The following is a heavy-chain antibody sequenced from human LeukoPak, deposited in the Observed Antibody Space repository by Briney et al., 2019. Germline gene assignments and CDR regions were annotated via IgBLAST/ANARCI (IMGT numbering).Heavy chain of an antibody. D-gene: IGHD3-10*01. Sequence: SETLSLTCTVSGGSISSYYWSWIRQPAGKGPEWIGRIYTSGSTNYNPSLKSRVTISVDKSKNQFSLKLSSVTAADTAVYYCARDSYGSGSYHPQGYYYYMDVWGKGTTVTVSS. J-gene: IGHJ6*03. CDR1: GGSISSYY. CDR2: IYTSGST. CDR3: ARDSYGSGSYHPQGYYYYMDV. V-gene: IGHV4-4*07.